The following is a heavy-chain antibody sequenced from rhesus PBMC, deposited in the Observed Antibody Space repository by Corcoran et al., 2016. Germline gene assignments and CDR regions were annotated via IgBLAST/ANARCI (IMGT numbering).Heavy chain of an antibody. CDR1: GGSISSYY. D-gene: IGHD3-16*01. J-gene: IGHJ5-2*02. CDR3: ARDDYYRGSYYYGSLDV. V-gene: IGHV4-169*02. CDR2: IYGSGSST. Sequence: QLQLQESGPGLVKPSETLSVTCAVSGGSISSYYWSWIRQAPGKGLEWIGYIYGSGSSTPSNPSLNSRVTLSVDTSTNLFSLKLSSVPAADTAVYYCARDDYYRGSYYYGSLDVWGRGVLVTVSS.